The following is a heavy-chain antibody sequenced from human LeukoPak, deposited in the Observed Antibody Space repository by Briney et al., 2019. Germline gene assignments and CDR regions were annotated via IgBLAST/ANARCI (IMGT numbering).Heavy chain of an antibody. Sequence: PSETLSLTCTVSGGSISSYYWSWIRQPPGKGLEWIGYIYYSGSTNYNPSLKSRVTISVDTSKNQFSLELSSVTAADTAVYYCARLTIYDSTDYWGQGTLVTVSS. CDR1: GGSISSYY. V-gene: IGHV4-59*01. CDR2: IYYSGST. CDR3: ARLTIYDSTDY. D-gene: IGHD3-22*01. J-gene: IGHJ4*02.